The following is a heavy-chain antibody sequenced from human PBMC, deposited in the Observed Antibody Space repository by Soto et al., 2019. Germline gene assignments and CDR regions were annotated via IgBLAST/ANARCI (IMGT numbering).Heavy chain of an antibody. CDR3: ARSDTAIGDDY. J-gene: IGHJ4*02. Sequence: QVQLVQSGAEVKKPGSSVKVSCKASGGTFSSYAISWVRPAPGQGLEWMGGSIPVFGTANYAEEFKGRVTITADESTRTAYMEQSSLRTQDTAVYYCARSDTAIGDDYWGQGTLVTVSS. V-gene: IGHV1-69*12. CDR1: GGTFSSYA. D-gene: IGHD5-18*01. CDR2: SIPVFGTA.